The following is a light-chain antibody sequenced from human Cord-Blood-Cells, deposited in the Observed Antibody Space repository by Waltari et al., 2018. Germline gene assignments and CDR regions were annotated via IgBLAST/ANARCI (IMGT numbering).Light chain of an antibody. CDR1: QSVSSN. CDR3: QQYNNWPRT. J-gene: IGKJ1*01. CDR2: GAS. V-gene: IGKV3-15*01. Sequence: EIVMTQSPATLSVSPGARATLSCRASQSVSSNLAWYQHKPGQAPRLLIYGASTRATGIPARFSGSGSGTEFTLTISSLQSEDFAVYYCQQYNNWPRTFGQGTKVEIK.